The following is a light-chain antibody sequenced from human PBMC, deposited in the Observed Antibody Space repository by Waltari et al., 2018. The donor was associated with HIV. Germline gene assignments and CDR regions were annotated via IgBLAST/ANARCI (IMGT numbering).Light chain of an antibody. Sequence: QSLLTQPTSVSAAPGQRAHPTPTPTPQHPAAGYDLHWFQQLPGTAPKLLSYRTTNRPSGVPDRFSGSKSGTSASLAITGLQADDEADYYCQSYDSGLSAYVFGTGTKVTVL. CDR2: RTT. CDR1: PQHPAAGYD. CDR3: QSYDSGLSAYV. V-gene: IGLV1-40*01. J-gene: IGLJ1*01.